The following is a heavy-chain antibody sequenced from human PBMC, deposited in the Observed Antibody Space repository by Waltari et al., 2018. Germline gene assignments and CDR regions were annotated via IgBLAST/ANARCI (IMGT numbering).Heavy chain of an antibody. Sequence: QVQLQESGPGLVKPSETLSLTCTVSGGSISSPYWSWIRQPPGKGLEWIGYIYYSGSTNYNPSLKSRVTISVDTSKNQFSLKLSSVTAADTAVYYCASGYYFDYWGQGTLVTVSS. CDR2: IYYSGST. CDR3: ASGYYFDY. J-gene: IGHJ4*02. CDR1: GGSISSPY. V-gene: IGHV4-59*11.